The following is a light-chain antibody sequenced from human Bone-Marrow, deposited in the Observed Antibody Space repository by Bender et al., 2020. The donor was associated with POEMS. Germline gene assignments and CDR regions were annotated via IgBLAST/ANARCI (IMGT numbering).Light chain of an antibody. CDR2: DVT. Sequence: QSDLTQPASVSGSPGQSITISCTGTSNDVGNYNLVSWYQHRPGNAPKLVIYDVTKRPSGVSSRFSGSKLGNTASLTISGLQADDEGDYYCYSYTSATTHVFGSGTKVTVL. J-gene: IGLJ1*01. CDR3: YSYTSATTHV. CDR1: SNDVGNYNL. V-gene: IGLV2-23*02.